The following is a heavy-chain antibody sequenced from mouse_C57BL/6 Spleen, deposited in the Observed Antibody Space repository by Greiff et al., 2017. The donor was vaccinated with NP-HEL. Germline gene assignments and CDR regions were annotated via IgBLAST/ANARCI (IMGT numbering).Heavy chain of an antibody. CDR2: IDPENGDT. V-gene: IGHV14-4*01. CDR1: GFNIKDDY. CDR3: TTETGFAD. Sequence: VQLQQSGAELVRPGASVKLSCTASGFNIKDDYMHWVKQRPEQGLEWIGWIDPENGDTEYASKFQGKATITADTSSNTAYLQLSSLTSEDTAVYYCTTETGFADWGQGTLVTVSA. J-gene: IGHJ3*01.